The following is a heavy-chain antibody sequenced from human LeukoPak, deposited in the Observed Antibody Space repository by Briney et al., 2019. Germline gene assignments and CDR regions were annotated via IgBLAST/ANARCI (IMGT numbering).Heavy chain of an antibody. CDR1: GASVSSYY. CDR3: ARGYCRYDICPVFPS. D-gene: IGHD2-15*01. V-gene: IGHV4-59*02. Sequence: PSETLSLTCSVSGASVSSYYWNWVRQTPGKGREWIGYIYYNEKTDYGPSLKSRVTIPLDTSKNQYSLKLSSVTAADTGVYYCARGYCRYDICPVFPSWGQGTLVTVSS. J-gene: IGHJ5*02. CDR2: IYYNEKT.